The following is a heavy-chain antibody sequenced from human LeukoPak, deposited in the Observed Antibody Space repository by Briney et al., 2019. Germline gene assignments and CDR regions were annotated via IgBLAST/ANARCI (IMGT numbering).Heavy chain of an antibody. CDR2: ISSSSSYI. D-gene: IGHD3-22*01. V-gene: IGHV3-21*01. CDR3: ARFDYYDSSGYYYLKFYYYGMDV. CDR1: GFTFSSYS. J-gene: IGHJ6*02. Sequence: GGSLRLSCAASGFTFSSYSMTWVRQAPGKGLEWVSSISSSSSYIYYADSVKGRFTISRDNAKNSLYLQMSSLRAEDTAVYYCARFDYYDSSGYYYLKFYYYGMDVWGQGTTVTVSS.